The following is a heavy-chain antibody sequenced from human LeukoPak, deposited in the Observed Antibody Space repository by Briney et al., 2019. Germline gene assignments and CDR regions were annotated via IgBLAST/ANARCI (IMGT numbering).Heavy chain of an antibody. V-gene: IGHV3-30*04. CDR3: ARAYGSGSFVYFDY. CDR2: ISYDGSNK. Sequence: GGSLRLSCAASGFTFSSYAMHWVRQAPGKGLERVAVISYDGSNKYYADSVKGRFTISRDNSKNTLYLQMNSLRAEDTAVYYCARAYGSGSFVYFDYWGQGTLVTVSS. CDR1: GFTFSSYA. J-gene: IGHJ4*02. D-gene: IGHD3-10*01.